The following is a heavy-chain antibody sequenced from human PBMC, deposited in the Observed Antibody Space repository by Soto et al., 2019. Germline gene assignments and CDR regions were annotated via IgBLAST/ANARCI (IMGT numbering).Heavy chain of an antibody. V-gene: IGHV1-18*01. Sequence: QVQLVQSGAEVKKPGASVKVSCKASGYTFTTYGISWVRQAPGQGLEWMGWISSYNDNTNYAQKLQGRVTMTTDTSTSTGYMELRSRTSDDTTVYYGARQGIYAGLGRYSYGYSPPRYNGMDDWGQGTTVTVSS. CDR3: ARQGIYAGLGRYSYGYSPPRYNGMDD. J-gene: IGHJ6*02. CDR1: GYTFTTYG. CDR2: ISSYNDNT. D-gene: IGHD5-18*01.